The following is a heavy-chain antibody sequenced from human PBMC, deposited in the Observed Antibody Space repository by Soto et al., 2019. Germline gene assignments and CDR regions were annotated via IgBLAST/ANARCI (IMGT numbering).Heavy chain of an antibody. CDR1: GFTFSSYG. Sequence: QVQLVESGGGVVQPGRSLRLSCAASGFTFSSYGMHWVRQAPGKGLEWVAVIWYDGSNKYYADSVKGRFTISRDNSKNTLYLQINSLRAEDTAVYYCARVASGASIVVVPAAMEDYYGMDVWGQGTTVTVSS. CDR2: IWYDGSNK. V-gene: IGHV3-33*01. D-gene: IGHD2-2*01. J-gene: IGHJ6*02. CDR3: ARVASGASIVVVPAAMEDYYGMDV.